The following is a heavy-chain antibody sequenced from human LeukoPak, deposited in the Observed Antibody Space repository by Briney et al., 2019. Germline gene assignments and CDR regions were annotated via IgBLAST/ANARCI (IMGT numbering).Heavy chain of an antibody. J-gene: IGHJ4*02. CDR3: ASGDNDPLFDY. Sequence: SETLSLTCAVYGGSFSGYYWSWIRQPPGKGLEWIGEINHSGSTNYNPSLKSRVTISVDTSKNQFSLKLSSVTAADTARYYCASGDNDPLFDYWGQGTLVTVSS. CDR1: GGSFSGYY. CDR2: INHSGST. V-gene: IGHV4-34*01. D-gene: IGHD1-1*01.